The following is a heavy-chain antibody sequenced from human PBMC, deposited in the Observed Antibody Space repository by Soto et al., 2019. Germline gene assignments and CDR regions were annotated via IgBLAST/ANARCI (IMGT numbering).Heavy chain of an antibody. V-gene: IGHV4-4*09. J-gene: IGHJ4*02. CDR3: AKIADFDY. CDR2: VYQTGSI. CDR1: GGTISGYY. Sequence: PSETLSLTCSVSGGTISGYYWTWIRQPPGKGLEWIGSVYQTGSIHYNPSLKSRVTISVDTSKNQFSLKMISVTASDTAVFYCAKIADFDYWGPGTLVTVSS.